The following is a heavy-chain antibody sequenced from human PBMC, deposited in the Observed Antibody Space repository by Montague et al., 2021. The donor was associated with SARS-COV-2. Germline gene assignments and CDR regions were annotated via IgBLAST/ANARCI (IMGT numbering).Heavy chain of an antibody. D-gene: IGHD6-19*01. Sequence: YRSLSWAASGFTFSTYAMSWVRQAPGKGLEWVSTVSSSGGSTFYADSVKGRFTVSRDDSKNTLYLQMNSLRAEDTAVYYCAKDLEQWLVGRDDFDYWGQGTMVTVSS. CDR1: GFTFSTYA. CDR3: AKDLEQWLVGRDDFDY. CDR2: VSSSGGST. V-gene: IGHV3-23*01. J-gene: IGHJ4*02.